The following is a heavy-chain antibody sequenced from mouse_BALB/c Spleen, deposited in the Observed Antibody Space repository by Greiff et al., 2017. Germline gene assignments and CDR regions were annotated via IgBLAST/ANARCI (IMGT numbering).Heavy chain of an antibody. Sequence: EVMLVESGGGLVQPGGSLKLSCAASGFTFSSYGMSWVRQTPDKRLELVATINSNGGSTYYPDSVKGRFTISRDNAKNTLYLQMSSLKSEDTAMYYCARDYYGYPYYAMGYWGQGTSVTVSS. J-gene: IGHJ4*01. CDR1: GFTFSSYG. CDR3: ARDYYGYPYYAMGY. CDR2: INSNGGST. D-gene: IGHD1-2*01. V-gene: IGHV5-6-3*01.